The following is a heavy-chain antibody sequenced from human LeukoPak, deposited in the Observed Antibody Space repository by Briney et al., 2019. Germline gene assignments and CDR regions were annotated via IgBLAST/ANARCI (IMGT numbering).Heavy chain of an antibody. CDR1: GGTFSSYA. CDR3: ASAGGYSYAVDY. CDR2: IIPIFGTA. J-gene: IGHJ4*02. V-gene: IGHV1-69*01. Sequence: GASVKVSCKASGGTFSSYAISWVRQAPGQGLEWMGGIIPIFGTANYAQKFQGRVTITADESTSTAYMELSSLRSEDTAVYYCASAGGYSYAVDYWGQGTLVTVSS. D-gene: IGHD5-18*01.